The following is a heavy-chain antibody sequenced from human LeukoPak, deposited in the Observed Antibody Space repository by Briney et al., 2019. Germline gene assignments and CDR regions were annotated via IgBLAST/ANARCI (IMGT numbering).Heavy chain of an antibody. CDR3: AREGPTPSDSSGYPAENYFDY. D-gene: IGHD3-22*01. J-gene: IGHJ4*02. CDR1: GYTFTSYY. CDR2: INPSGGST. Sequence: ASVKVSCKASGYTFTSYYMHWVRQAPGQGLEWMGIINPSGGSTSYARKFQGRVTMTRDTSTSTVYMELSSLRSEDTAMYYCAREGPTPSDSSGYPAENYFDYWGQGTLVTVSS. V-gene: IGHV1-46*01.